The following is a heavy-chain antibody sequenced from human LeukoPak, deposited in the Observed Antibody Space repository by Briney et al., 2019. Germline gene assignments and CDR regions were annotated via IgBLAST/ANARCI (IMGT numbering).Heavy chain of an antibody. J-gene: IGHJ4*02. D-gene: IGHD3-10*01. CDR2: INPNSGGT. CDR1: GYTFTGYY. Sequence: EASVKVSCKASGYTFTGYYMHCVRQAPGQGLEWVGWINPNSGGTNYAQKFQGRVTMTRDTSISTAYMELSRLRSDDTAGYYCAREGQITMVRGVIYYFDYWGQGTLVTVSS. CDR3: AREGQITMVRGVIYYFDY. V-gene: IGHV1-2*02.